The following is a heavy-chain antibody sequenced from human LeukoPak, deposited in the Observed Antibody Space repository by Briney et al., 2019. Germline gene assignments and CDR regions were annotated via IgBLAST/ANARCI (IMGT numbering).Heavy chain of an antibody. CDR2: INPNSGGT. CDR1: GYTFTRYY. D-gene: IGHD1-26*01. CDR3: ARVDSGSYCFDY. Sequence: ASVKVSCKASGYTFTRYYMHWVRQAPGQGLEWMGRINPNSGGTNYAQKFQGRVTMTRDTSISTAYMELSRLRSDDTAVYYCARVDSGSYCFDYWGQGTLVTVSS. J-gene: IGHJ4*02. V-gene: IGHV1-2*06.